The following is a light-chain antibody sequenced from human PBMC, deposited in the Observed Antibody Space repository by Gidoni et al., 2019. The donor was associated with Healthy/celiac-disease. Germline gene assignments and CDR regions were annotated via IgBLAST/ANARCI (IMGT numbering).Light chain of an antibody. V-gene: IGKV4-1*01. CDR2: WAS. J-gene: IGKJ2*01. CDR3: QQYNSTPVT. Sequence: DIVMTQSPDSLAAFLGERATINCKSSQSVLYSSNNKNYLAWYQQKPGQPPKLLIYWASTRESGVPDRFSGSGSGTDFTLTISSLQAEDVAVYYCQQYNSTPVTFGQXTKLEIK. CDR1: QSVLYSSNNKNY.